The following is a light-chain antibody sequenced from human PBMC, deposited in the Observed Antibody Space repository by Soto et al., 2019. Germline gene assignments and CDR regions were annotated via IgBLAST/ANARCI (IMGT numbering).Light chain of an antibody. CDR1: SSDVGGYNY. CDR3: CSYTVSGTYV. V-gene: IGLV2-14*01. Sequence: QSVLTQPASVSGPPGQSITISCTGTSSDVGGYNYVSWYQQHPGKAPKLMIYAVSNRPSGVSNRFSGSKSGNTATLTISGLQAEDEADYYCCSYTVSGTYVFGTGTEVTVL. J-gene: IGLJ1*01. CDR2: AVS.